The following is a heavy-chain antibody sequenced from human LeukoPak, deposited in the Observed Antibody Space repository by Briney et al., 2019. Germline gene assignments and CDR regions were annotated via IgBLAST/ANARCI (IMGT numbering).Heavy chain of an antibody. CDR3: AKETPGGELSTPFDI. CDR1: GFTFSSYV. CDR2: ISGSGGST. D-gene: IGHD3-16*02. J-gene: IGHJ3*02. V-gene: IGHV3-23*01. Sequence: GGSLRLSCAPSGFTFSSYVMSWVRQAPGNGLEWVSAISGSGGSTYYADSVKGRFTISRDNSKNTLYLQMNSLRAEDTAVYYCAKETPGGELSTPFDIWGQGTMVTVSS.